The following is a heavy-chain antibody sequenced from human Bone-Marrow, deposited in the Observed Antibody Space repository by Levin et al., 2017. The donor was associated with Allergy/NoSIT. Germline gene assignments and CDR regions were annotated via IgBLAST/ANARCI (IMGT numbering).Heavy chain of an antibody. CDR3: ARGQRIAVAGTCYFDY. J-gene: IGHJ4*02. V-gene: IGHV4-59*01. CDR1: GGSISSYY. Sequence: SQTLSLTCPVSGGSISSYYWSWIRQPPGKGLEWIGYIYYSGSTNYNPSLKSRVTISVDTSKNQFSLKLSSVTAADTAVYYCARGQRIAVAGTCYFDYWGQGTLVTVSS. D-gene: IGHD6-19*01. CDR2: IYYSGST.